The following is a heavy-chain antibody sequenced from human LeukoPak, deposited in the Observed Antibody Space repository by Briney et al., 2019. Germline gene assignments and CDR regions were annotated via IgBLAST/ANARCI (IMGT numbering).Heavy chain of an antibody. D-gene: IGHD6-6*01. CDR3: ARERVVEGWFDP. V-gene: IGHV4-34*01. Sequence: SETLSLTCAVYGGSFSGYYWSWIRQPPGKGLEWIGSIYYSGSTYYNPSLKSRVTISVDTSKNQFSLKLSSVTAADTAVYYCARERVVEGWFDPWGQGTLVTVSS. CDR2: IYYSGST. CDR1: GGSFSGYY. J-gene: IGHJ5*02.